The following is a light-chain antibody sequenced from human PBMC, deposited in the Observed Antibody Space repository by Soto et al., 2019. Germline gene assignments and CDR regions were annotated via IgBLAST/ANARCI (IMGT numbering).Light chain of an antibody. V-gene: IGLV3-21*02. Sequence: SYELTQPPSVSVAPGQTARITCGGNNIGSKSVHWYQQKAGQAPVLVVYDDIDRPSGIPERFSGSNSGSTATLTISRVEAGDEADYYCQVWASSSDHSYVFGSGTKLTVL. CDR1: NIGSKS. CDR2: DDI. J-gene: IGLJ1*01. CDR3: QVWASSSDHSYV.